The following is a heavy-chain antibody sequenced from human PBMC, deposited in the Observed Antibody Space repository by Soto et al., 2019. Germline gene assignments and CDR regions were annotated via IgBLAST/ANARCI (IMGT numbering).Heavy chain of an antibody. CDR1: GYTFTSYG. V-gene: IGHV1-18*04. D-gene: IGHD3-3*01. Sequence: ASVKVSCKASGYTFTSYGISWVRQAPGQGLEWMGWISAYNGNKNYAQKLRGRVTMTTDTSTSTAYMELRSLRSDDTAVYYCARSPPGFLEWLPPHYYGMDVWGQGTTVTVSS. CDR2: ISAYNGNK. CDR3: ARSPPGFLEWLPPHYYGMDV. J-gene: IGHJ6*02.